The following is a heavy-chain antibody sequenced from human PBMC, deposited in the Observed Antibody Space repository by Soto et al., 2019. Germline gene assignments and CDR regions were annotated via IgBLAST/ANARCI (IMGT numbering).Heavy chain of an antibody. V-gene: IGHV1-8*01. D-gene: IGHD3-3*01. Sequence: ASVKVSCKASGYTFTSYDINWVRQATGQGLEWMGWMNPNSGNTGYAQKFQGRVTMTRNTSISTAYMELSSLRSEDTAVYYCATGSYFWSGYPRYYFDYWGQGTLVTVSS. J-gene: IGHJ4*02. CDR2: MNPNSGNT. CDR1: GYTFTSYD. CDR3: ATGSYFWSGYPRYYFDY.